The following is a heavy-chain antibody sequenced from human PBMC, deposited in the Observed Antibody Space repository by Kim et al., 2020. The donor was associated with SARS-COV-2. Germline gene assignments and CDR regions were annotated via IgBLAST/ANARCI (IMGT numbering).Heavy chain of an antibody. Sequence: GWSLRLSCAASGFTFSSCAIHWVRQAPGKGLEWVAVISYDGSNKNYADSVKGRFTISRDNSKNTLYLQMNSLRAEDTALYYCARDPWSLTYSYYGMDVWGQGTTVTVSS. D-gene: IGHD2-21*02. CDR3: ARDPWSLTYSYYGMDV. CDR1: GFTFSSCA. J-gene: IGHJ6*02. V-gene: IGHV3-30-3*01. CDR2: ISYDGSNK.